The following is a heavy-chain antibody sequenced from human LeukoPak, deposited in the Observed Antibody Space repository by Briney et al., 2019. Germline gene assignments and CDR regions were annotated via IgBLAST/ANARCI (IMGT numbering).Heavy chain of an antibody. J-gene: IGHJ4*02. V-gene: IGHV4-59*01. D-gene: IGHD5-24*01. CDR1: GGSISSYY. CDR3: ARRGGYNWEFDY. Sequence: PSETLSLTCTVSGGSISSYYWSWIRQPPGKGLEWIGYIYYSGSTNYNPSLKSRVTISVDTSKNQFSLKLSSVTAADTAVYYCARRGGYNWEFDYWGQGTLVTVSS. CDR2: IYYSGST.